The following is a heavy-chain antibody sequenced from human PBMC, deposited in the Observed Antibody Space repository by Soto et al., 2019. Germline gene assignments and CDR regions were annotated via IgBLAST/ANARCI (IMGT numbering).Heavy chain of an antibody. CDR2: INHSGST. CDR3: ARDHYSNYLNWFDP. D-gene: IGHD4-4*01. Sequence: PSETLSLTCAVYGGSFSGYYWSWIRQPPGKGLEWIGEINHSGSTNYNPSLKSRVTISVDTSKNQFSLKLSSVTAADTAVYYCARDHYSNYLNWFDPWGQGTLVIVSS. V-gene: IGHV4-34*01. CDR1: GGSFSGYY. J-gene: IGHJ5*02.